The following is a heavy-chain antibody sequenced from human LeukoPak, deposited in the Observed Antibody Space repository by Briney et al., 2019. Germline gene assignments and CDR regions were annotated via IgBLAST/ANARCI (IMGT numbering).Heavy chain of an antibody. CDR2: ISCDGSNK. V-gene: IGHV3-30*14. D-gene: IGHD3-3*01. Sequence: GGSLRLSCEASGFTFTSHAMHWVRQAPGKGLEWLAVISCDGSNKYNADSVKGRFSISRDNSKNTVCLQMNSLRGEDTAVYYCAKDLGLNYDFWSGYSDYWGQGTLVTVSS. J-gene: IGHJ4*02. CDR1: GFTFTSHA. CDR3: AKDLGLNYDFWSGYSDY.